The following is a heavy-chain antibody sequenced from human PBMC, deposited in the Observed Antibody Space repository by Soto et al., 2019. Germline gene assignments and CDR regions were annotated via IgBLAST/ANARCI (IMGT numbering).Heavy chain of an antibody. V-gene: IGHV4-59*08. CDR1: GGSISTYY. D-gene: IGHD2-8*01. CDR2: IYYGGSA. Sequence: QVQLQESGPGLVKPSEPLSLTCTVSGGSISTYYWNWIRQPPGKGLEWIGYIYYGGSANYNPSLKSRVTISVDTSKKQFSLKLSSVTAEDTAVYYCARGGHCTNGVCSALDYWGQGTLVTVSS. J-gene: IGHJ4*02. CDR3: ARGGHCTNGVCSALDY.